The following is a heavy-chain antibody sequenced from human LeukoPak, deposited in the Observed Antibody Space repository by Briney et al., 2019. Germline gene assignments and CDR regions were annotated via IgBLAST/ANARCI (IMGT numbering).Heavy chain of an antibody. Sequence: GGSLRLSCAASGFTFDDYAMHWVRQAPGKGLEWVSLISGDGGSTYYADSVKGRFTISRDNSKNSLYLQMNSLRTEDTALYHCAKDMRDCSGGSCYSAFDYWGQGTLVTVSS. D-gene: IGHD2-15*01. CDR2: ISGDGGST. CDR1: GFTFDDYA. CDR3: AKDMRDCSGGSCYSAFDY. V-gene: IGHV3-43*02. J-gene: IGHJ4*02.